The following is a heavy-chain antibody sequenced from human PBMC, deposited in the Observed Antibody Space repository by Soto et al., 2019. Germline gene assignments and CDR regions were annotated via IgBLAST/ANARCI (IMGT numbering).Heavy chain of an antibody. D-gene: IGHD6-19*01. V-gene: IGHV4-59*01. Sequence: PSETLSLTCTVSGGSSTSYYWSWIRQPAGEGLEWIGYIYYSGSTNYNPSLKSRVTISVDTSKNQFSLKLSSVTAADTAVYYCARDVSYIAVAGCFDPWGQGTLVTVPS. CDR1: GGSSTSYY. CDR3: ARDVSYIAVAGCFDP. CDR2: IYYSGST. J-gene: IGHJ5*02.